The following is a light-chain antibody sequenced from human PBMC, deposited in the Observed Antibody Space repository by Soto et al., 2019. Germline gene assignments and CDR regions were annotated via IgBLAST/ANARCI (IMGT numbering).Light chain of an antibody. J-gene: IGKJ1*01. CDR3: QQYDISSGT. Sequence: DIQMTQSPSTLSSSVGDRFTIICRASQSIGVWLAWYQQKPGRAPKLLIYDASTLQRGVPSRFSGSGSGTEFTLNISSLQPEDFATYYCQQYDISSGTFGQGTKVDI. CDR2: DAS. CDR1: QSIGVW. V-gene: IGKV1-5*02.